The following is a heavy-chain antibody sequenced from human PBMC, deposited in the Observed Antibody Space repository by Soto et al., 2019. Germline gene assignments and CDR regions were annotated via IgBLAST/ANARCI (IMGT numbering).Heavy chain of an antibody. J-gene: IGHJ4*02. CDR2: ISGSSGST. CDR3: ARDPGISSSSFFDY. D-gene: IGHD6-6*01. Sequence: KGLEWVSAISGSSGSTYYADSVKGRFTISRDNAKNSLYLQMNSLRAEDTAVYYWARDPGISSSSFFDYWGQGTLVTVFS. V-gene: IGHV3-21*01.